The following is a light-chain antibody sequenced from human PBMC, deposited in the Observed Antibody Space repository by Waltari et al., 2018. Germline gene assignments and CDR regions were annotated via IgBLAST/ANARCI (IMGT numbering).Light chain of an antibody. J-gene: IGKJ2*01. CDR1: QTISSY. Sequence: EIVLTQSPGTLSLSPGERATLHCRASQTISSYLVWYQQKPGQAPRLLIYGSSSRATGIPDRFSGSGSGTDFTLTISRLEPEDFAVYYCQQYGSLPPYIFGQGTKLEIK. CDR3: QQYGSLPPYI. V-gene: IGKV3-20*01. CDR2: GSS.